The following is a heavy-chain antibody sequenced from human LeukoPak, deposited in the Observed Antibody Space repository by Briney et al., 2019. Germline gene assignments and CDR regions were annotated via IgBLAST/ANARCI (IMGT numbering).Heavy chain of an antibody. D-gene: IGHD3-22*01. J-gene: IGHJ4*02. Sequence: PGGSLRLSCAASGFTLDDYGMRWVREAPGKGLEWVSGINWNGGSTGYADSVKGRFTISRDNAKNSLYLQMNSLRAEDTALYYCARGSYYYDSSGYYYDYWGQGTLVTVSS. V-gene: IGHV3-20*04. CDR3: ARGSYYYDSSGYYYDY. CDR2: INWNGGST. CDR1: GFTLDDYG.